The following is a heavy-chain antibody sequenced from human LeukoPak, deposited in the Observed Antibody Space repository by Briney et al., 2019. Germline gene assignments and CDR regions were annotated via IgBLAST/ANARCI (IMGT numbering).Heavy chain of an antibody. V-gene: IGHV7-4-1*02. CDR1: GYTFTSYA. J-gene: IGHJ4*02. CDR3: ARDGNYDILTGYSF. CDR2: INTNTGNP. Sequence: ASVKVSCKASGYTFTSYAMNCVRQAPGQGLEWMGWINTNTGNPTYAQGFTGRFVFSLDTSVSTAYLQISSLKAEDTAVYYCARDGNYDILTGYSFWGQGTLVTVSS. D-gene: IGHD3-9*01.